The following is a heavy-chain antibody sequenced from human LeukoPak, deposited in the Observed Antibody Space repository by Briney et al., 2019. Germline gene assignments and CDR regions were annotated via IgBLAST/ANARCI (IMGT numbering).Heavy chain of an antibody. CDR3: ARVRGDCLDY. V-gene: IGHV4-59*01. J-gene: IGHJ4*02. CDR1: GGSISGYY. CDR2: IYNSGST. Sequence: PSETLSLTCTVSGGSISGYYWSWIRQPPGKGLEWIGYIYNSGSTNYNPSLKSRVTISVDTSKNQFSLKLGSVTAADTAVYYCARVRGDCLDYWGQGTLVTVSS. D-gene: IGHD3-10*01.